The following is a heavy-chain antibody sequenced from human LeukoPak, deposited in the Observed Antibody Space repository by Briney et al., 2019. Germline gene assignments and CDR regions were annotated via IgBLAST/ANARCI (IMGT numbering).Heavy chain of an antibody. V-gene: IGHV3-23*01. D-gene: IGHD3-9*01. CDR2: ISGGGGTTYYA. Sequence: GGSLRLSCAASGFTFTSYAMSWVRQSPGKGLEWVSAISGGGGTTYYAYYADSVKGRFTISRDNSENTLYLQMNSLRAEDTAVYYCAKFYDILTGYFDYWGQGTLVTVSS. CDR1: GFTFTSYA. CDR3: AKFYDILTGYFDY. J-gene: IGHJ4*02.